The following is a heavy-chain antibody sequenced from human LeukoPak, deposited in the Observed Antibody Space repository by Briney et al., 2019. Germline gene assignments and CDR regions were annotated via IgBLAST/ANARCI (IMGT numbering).Heavy chain of an antibody. Sequence: GGSLRLSCAASGFTFSSYTMNWVRQAPGKGLEWVAVISYDGSNKYYADSVKGRFTISRDNSKNTLYLQMNSLRAEDTAVYYCANCPRAGTFYYYYYMDVWGKGTTVTISS. CDR2: ISYDGSNK. V-gene: IGHV3-30*18. J-gene: IGHJ6*03. CDR3: ANCPRAGTFYYYYYMDV. CDR1: GFTFSSYT. D-gene: IGHD6-13*01.